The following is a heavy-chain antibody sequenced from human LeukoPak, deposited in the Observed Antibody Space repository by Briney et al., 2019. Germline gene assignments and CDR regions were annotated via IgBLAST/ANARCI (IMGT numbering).Heavy chain of an antibody. CDR2: INHSGST. Sequence: PSETLSLTCAVYGGSFSGYYWSWIRQPPGKGLEWIGEINHSGSTNYNPSLKSRVTISVDTSKNQFSLKLSSVTAADTAVYYCARARSGWYGTYFDYWGQGTLVTVSS. D-gene: IGHD6-19*01. CDR1: GGSFSGYY. CDR3: ARARSGWYGTYFDY. J-gene: IGHJ4*02. V-gene: IGHV4-34*01.